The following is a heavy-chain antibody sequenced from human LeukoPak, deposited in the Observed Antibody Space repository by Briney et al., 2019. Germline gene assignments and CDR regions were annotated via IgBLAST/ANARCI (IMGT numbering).Heavy chain of an antibody. V-gene: IGHV3-15*01. Sequence: GGSLRLSCAGSGFIFTNTWMNWVRQAPGKGLEWVGLIKSETDGGTTDYAAPLKGRFTISRDDSKNTLYLQMNSLRTEDTAIYYCALRYCSSTSCHRGTFDIWGQGTMVTVSS. CDR1: GFIFTNTW. CDR3: ALRYCSSTSCHRGTFDI. CDR2: IKSETDGGTT. J-gene: IGHJ3*02. D-gene: IGHD2-2*01.